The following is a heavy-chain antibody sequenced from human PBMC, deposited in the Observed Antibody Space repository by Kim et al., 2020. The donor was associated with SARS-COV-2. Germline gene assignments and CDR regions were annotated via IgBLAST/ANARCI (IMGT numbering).Heavy chain of an antibody. CDR3: ARDLRRYFDWLLSPDYYYYYGMDV. J-gene: IGHJ6*02. Sequence: GGSLRLSCAASGFTFSSYAMHWVRQAPGKGLEYVSAISSNGGSTYYANSVKGRFTISRDNSKNTLYLQMGSLRAEDMAVYYCARDLRRYFDWLLSPDYYYYYGMDVWGQGTTVTVSS. CDR2: ISSNGGST. V-gene: IGHV3-64*01. CDR1: GFTFSSYA. D-gene: IGHD3-9*01.